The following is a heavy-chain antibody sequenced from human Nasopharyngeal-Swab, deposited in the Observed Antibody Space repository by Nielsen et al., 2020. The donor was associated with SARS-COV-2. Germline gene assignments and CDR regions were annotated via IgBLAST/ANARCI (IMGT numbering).Heavy chain of an antibody. Sequence: GGSLRLSCAASGFTFSSYSMNWVRQPPGKGLEWVSYISSSSSTIYYADSVKGRFTTSRYNAKNSLYLQMNSLSDEDTAVYYCASKTYSSGWTVDYYGMDVWGQGTTVTVSS. D-gene: IGHD6-19*01. CDR1: GFTFSSYS. J-gene: IGHJ6*02. V-gene: IGHV3-48*02. CDR3: ASKTYSSGWTVDYYGMDV. CDR2: ISSSSSTI.